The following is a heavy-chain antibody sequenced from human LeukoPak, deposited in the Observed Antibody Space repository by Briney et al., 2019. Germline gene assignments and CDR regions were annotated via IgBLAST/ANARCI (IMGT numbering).Heavy chain of an antibody. CDR3: ARSSLNFDY. CDR1: GGSFSGYY. CDR2: INHSGST. Sequence: PSETLSLTCAVYGGSFSGYYWSWIRQPPGKGLEWIGEINHSGSTTYNPSLKSRVTISVDTSKNQFSLKLSSVTAADTAVYYCARSSLNFDYWGQGTLVTVSS. J-gene: IGHJ4*02. D-gene: IGHD6-6*01. V-gene: IGHV4-34*01.